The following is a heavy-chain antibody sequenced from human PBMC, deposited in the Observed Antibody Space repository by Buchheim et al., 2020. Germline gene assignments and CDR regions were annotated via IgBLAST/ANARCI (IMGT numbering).Heavy chain of an antibody. CDR1: DYSIDSASY. CDR2: IYYSGST. CDR3: ARVLGATWATRAFDY. D-gene: IGHD1-26*01. Sequence: QVQLQESGPGLVKFSETLSLTCTVSDYSIDSASYWAWIRQPPGKGLQWVGTIYYSGSTYYNPSLKSRVTVSFGTSHHQFSLKLSSVTAADTAVYFCARVLGATWATRAFDYWGQGTL. V-gene: IGHV4-38-2*02. J-gene: IGHJ4*02.